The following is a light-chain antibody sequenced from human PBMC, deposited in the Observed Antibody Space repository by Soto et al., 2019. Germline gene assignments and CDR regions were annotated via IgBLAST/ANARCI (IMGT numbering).Light chain of an antibody. CDR1: QNIYSN. V-gene: IGKV3-15*01. CDR2: RAS. Sequence: IVMTQSPATLSVSPGERATLSCRASQNIYSNIAWYQQRPGQAPRLLIYRASTRAPGVPARFSVSGSGTEFTLTISSLQSEDFAVYSCLQYHNLWAFGRGTQVEIK. CDR3: LQYHNLWA. J-gene: IGKJ4*02.